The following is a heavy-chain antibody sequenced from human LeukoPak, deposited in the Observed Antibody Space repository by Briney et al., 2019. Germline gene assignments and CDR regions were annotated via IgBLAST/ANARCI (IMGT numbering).Heavy chain of an antibody. Sequence: SQTLSLTCAVSGGSISSGGYSWSWIRQPPGKGLEWIGYVSYSGSSYYNLSLKSRVTISVDTSKNQFSLKLSSVTAADTAVYYCAGSDGSGSYYPTYYFDYWGQGTLVTVSS. CDR1: GGSISSGGYS. D-gene: IGHD3-10*01. V-gene: IGHV4-30-4*07. J-gene: IGHJ4*02. CDR3: AGSDGSGSYYPTYYFDY. CDR2: VSYSGSS.